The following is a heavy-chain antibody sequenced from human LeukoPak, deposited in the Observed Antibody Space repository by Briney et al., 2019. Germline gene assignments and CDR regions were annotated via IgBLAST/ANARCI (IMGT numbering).Heavy chain of an antibody. Sequence: ASVKVPCKASGGTFSSYAISWVRQAPGQGLEWMGRIIPIFGTANYAQKFQGRVTITTDESTSTAYMELSSLRSEDTAVYYCVGRGVVVTAGIAEYFQHWGQGTLVTVSS. CDR2: IIPIFGTA. D-gene: IGHD2-21*02. J-gene: IGHJ1*01. V-gene: IGHV1-69*05. CDR3: VGRGVVVTAGIAEYFQH. CDR1: GGTFSSYA.